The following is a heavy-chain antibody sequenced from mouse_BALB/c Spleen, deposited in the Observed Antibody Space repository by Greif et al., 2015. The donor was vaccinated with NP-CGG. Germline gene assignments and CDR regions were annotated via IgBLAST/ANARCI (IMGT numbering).Heavy chain of an antibody. Sequence: QVQLQQSGAELVKPGALVKLSCKASGYTFTSYYIYWVKQRPGQGLEWIGEINPSNGGSNFNEKFKSKATLTVDKSSSTAYMQLSSLTSEDSAVYYCTRSWVDYWGQGTTLTVSS. CDR3: TRSWVDY. CDR2: INPSNGGS. D-gene: IGHD4-1*01. V-gene: IGHV1S81*02. J-gene: IGHJ2*01. CDR1: GYTFTSYY.